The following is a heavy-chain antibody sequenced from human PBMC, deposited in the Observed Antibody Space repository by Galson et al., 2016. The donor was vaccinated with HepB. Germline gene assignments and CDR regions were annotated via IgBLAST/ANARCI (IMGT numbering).Heavy chain of an antibody. D-gene: IGHD1-26*01. CDR2: IQSSAST. V-gene: IGHV4-61*01. CDR3: ARDNSGSYLDS. CDR1: GGSLIGDSYY. J-gene: IGHJ4*02. Sequence: SETLSLTCTVFGGSLIGDSYYWSWIRQPPGKGLEWIGYIQSSASTNSKPPLKSRVSMSLDRSKNQFSLTLSSETVADTAVYYCARDNSGSYLDSWGQGTLITVSS.